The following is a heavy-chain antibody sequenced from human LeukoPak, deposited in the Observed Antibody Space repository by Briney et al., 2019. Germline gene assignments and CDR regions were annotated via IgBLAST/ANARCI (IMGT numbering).Heavy chain of an antibody. D-gene: IGHD3-10*01. V-gene: IGHV4-59*01. CDR3: ARAYYYGSGSYGLDY. Sequence: KASETLSLTCTVSGGSISSYYWSWIRQPPGKGLEWIGYIYYSGSTNYNPSLKSRVTISVDTSKNQFSLKLSSVTAADTAVYYCARAYYYGSGSYGLDYWGQGTLVTVSS. CDR2: IYYSGST. J-gene: IGHJ4*02. CDR1: GGSISSYY.